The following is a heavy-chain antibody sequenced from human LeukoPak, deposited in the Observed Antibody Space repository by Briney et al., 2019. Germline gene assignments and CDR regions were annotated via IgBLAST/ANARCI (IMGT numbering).Heavy chain of an antibody. CDR1: GFTFSVSA. CDR2: IRSKADSDAT. J-gene: IGHJ6*02. V-gene: IGHV3-73*01. Sequence: PGGSLRLSCAASGFTFSVSAMHWVRQASGKGLEWVGRIRSKADSDATAYAASVKGRFTISRDDSKNTAFLQMSSLQTEDRAVYYCTRLRASDTKSYLYYGMDVWGQGTTVTVSS. D-gene: IGHD2-2*01. CDR3: TRLRASDTKSYLYYGMDV.